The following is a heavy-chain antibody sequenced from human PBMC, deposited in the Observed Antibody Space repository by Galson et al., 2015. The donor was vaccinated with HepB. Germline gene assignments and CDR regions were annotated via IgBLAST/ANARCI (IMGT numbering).Heavy chain of an antibody. Sequence: SLRLSCAASGFTFSSYGMHWVRQAPGKGLEWVAVIWYDGSNKYYADSVKGRFTISRDNSKNTLYLQMNSLRAEDTAVYYCARDHYYDSSGLWLWGQGTLVTVSS. CDR1: GFTFSSYG. D-gene: IGHD3-22*01. V-gene: IGHV3-33*01. CDR3: ARDHYYDSSGLWL. J-gene: IGHJ4*02. CDR2: IWYDGSNK.